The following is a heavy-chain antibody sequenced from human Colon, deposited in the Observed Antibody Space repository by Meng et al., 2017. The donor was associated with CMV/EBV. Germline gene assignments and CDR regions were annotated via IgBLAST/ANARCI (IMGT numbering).Heavy chain of an antibody. V-gene: IGHV3-74*01. Sequence: GESLKISCAASGFTFNDYAMHWVRQAPGKGLVWLSRINGDGSMTGYADSVKGRFTVSRDNAKNTLYLQMNSLRVEDTAVYYCAGPLGVNAFDFWGQGTMVTVSS. CDR3: AGPLGVNAFDF. J-gene: IGHJ3*01. CDR2: INGDGSMT. CDR1: GFTFNDYA. D-gene: IGHD1-26*01.